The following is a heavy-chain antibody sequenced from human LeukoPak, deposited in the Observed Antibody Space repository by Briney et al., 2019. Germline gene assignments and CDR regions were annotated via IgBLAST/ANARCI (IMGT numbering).Heavy chain of an antibody. CDR3: ARDEAVMGDYYYYYYMDV. D-gene: IGHD1-26*01. CDR2: IYYSGST. Sequence: SETLSLTCTVSGGSISSSSYYWGWIRQPPGKGLEWIGSIYYSGSTYYNPSLKSRVTISVDTSKNQFSLKLSSVTAADTAVYYCARDEAVMGDYYYYYYMDVWGKGTTVTVSS. CDR1: GGSISSSSYY. J-gene: IGHJ6*03. V-gene: IGHV4-39*07.